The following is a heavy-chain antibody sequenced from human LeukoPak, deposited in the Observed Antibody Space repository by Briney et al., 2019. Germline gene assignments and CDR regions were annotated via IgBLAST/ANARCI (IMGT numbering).Heavy chain of an antibody. CDR1: GGSISSYD. CDR2: IYYSGST. CDR3: ARDAYVSYYYYGMDV. V-gene: IGHV4-59*01. Sequence: SETLSLTCTVSGGSISSYDWSWIRQPPGKGLEWIGDIYYSGSTNYNPSLKSRGTISVDTSKNQFSLKLTSVTAADTAVYYCARDAYVSYYYYGMDVWGKGTTVTVSS. D-gene: IGHD3-16*01. J-gene: IGHJ6*04.